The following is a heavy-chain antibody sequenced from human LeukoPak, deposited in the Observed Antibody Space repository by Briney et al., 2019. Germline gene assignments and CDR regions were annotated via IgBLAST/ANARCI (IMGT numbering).Heavy chain of an antibody. Sequence: PGGSLRLSCAASGFTFSTYSMNWVRQAPGKGLEGVSSISSSSGYIYYADSVKGRFTISRDNAKNSLYLQMNSLRAEDTAAYYCARDGDTDYYDSSGYILENWFDPWGQGTLVTVSS. CDR3: ARDGDTDYYDSSGYILENWFDP. CDR2: ISSSSGYI. J-gene: IGHJ5*02. D-gene: IGHD3-22*01. V-gene: IGHV3-21*01. CDR1: GFTFSTYS.